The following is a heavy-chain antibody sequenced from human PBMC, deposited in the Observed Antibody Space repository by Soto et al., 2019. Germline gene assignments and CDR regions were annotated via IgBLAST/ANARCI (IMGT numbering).Heavy chain of an antibody. J-gene: IGHJ6*02. V-gene: IGHV3-48*04. D-gene: IGHD2-15*01. CDR1: GFTFSSYG. CDR3: ARDLVVVVAATEYYYYGMDV. Sequence: GGSLRLSCAASGFTFSSYGMHWVRQAPGKGLEWVSYISSSGSTIYYADSVKGRFTISRDNAKNSLYLQMNSLRAEDTAVYYCARDLVVVVAATEYYYYGMDVWGQGTTVTVSS. CDR2: ISSSGSTI.